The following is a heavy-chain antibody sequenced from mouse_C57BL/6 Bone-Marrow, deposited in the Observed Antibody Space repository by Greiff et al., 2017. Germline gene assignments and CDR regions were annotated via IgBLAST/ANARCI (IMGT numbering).Heavy chain of an antibody. V-gene: IGHV3-6*01. D-gene: IGHD1-1*01. Sequence: EVQLQQSGPGLVKPSQSLSLTCSVTGYSITSGYYWNWIRQFPGNKLEWMGYISYDGSNNYNPSLKNRISITRYTSKNQFFLKLNSVTTEDTATYYCARGLLPIAYWGQGTLVTVSA. CDR3: ARGLLPIAY. J-gene: IGHJ3*01. CDR2: ISYDGSN. CDR1: GYSITSGYY.